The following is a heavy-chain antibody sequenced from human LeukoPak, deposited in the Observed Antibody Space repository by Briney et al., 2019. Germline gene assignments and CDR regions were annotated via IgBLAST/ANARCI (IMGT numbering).Heavy chain of an antibody. V-gene: IGHV4-34*01. CDR3: ARQSYYFDY. CDR1: GGSFSGYY. Sequence: SETLSLTCAVYGGSFSGYYWSWIRQPPGKGLEWIGEINHSGNTNYNPSLKSRVTISVDTSKNQFSLKLSSMTAADTAVYYCARQSYYFDYWGQGTLVTVSS. J-gene: IGHJ4*02. CDR2: INHSGNT.